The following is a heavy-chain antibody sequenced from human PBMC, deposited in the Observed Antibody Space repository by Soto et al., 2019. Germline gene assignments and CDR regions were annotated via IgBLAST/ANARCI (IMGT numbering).Heavy chain of an antibody. CDR2: ISYDGSNK. CDR1: GFTFSSYA. Sequence: LRLSCAASGFTFSSYAMHWVRQAPGKGLEWVAVISYDGSNKYYADSVKGRFTISRDNSKNTLYLQMNSLRAEDTAVYYCAREIVVVVAATRYNWFDPWGQGTLVTVSS. J-gene: IGHJ5*02. D-gene: IGHD2-15*01. V-gene: IGHV3-30-3*01. CDR3: AREIVVVVAATRYNWFDP.